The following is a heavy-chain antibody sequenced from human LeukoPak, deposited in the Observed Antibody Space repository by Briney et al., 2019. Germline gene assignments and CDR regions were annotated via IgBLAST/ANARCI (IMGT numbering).Heavy chain of an antibody. J-gene: IGHJ1*01. CDR2: IYYTGST. V-gene: IGHV4-59*01. Sequence: PSETLSLTCTVSGGSISSYYWSWIRQPPGKGLEWIGYIYYTGSTNYNPSLKSRVIISVDTSKNQFSLKLSSVTAADTAVYYCARDAGYCSSSSCGAYCQHWGQGTLVTVSS. CDR3: ARDAGYCSSSSCGAYCQH. CDR1: GGSISSYY. D-gene: IGHD2-2*01.